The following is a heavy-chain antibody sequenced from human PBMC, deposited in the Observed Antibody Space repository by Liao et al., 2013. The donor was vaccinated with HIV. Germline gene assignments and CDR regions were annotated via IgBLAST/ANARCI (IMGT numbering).Heavy chain of an antibody. CDR2: IYYSGST. V-gene: IGHV4-30-4*08. CDR1: GDSISSGDYY. Sequence: QVQLQESGPGLVKPSQTLSLTCTVSGDSISSGDYYWTWIRQPPGKGLEWIGNIYYSGSTSYNPSLKSRVTISVDTSKNQFSLKLSSVTAADTAVYYCARGGGVVVPEYFQHWGQGTLVTVSA. J-gene: IGHJ1*01. CDR3: ARGGGVVVPEYFQH. D-gene: IGHD3-16*01.